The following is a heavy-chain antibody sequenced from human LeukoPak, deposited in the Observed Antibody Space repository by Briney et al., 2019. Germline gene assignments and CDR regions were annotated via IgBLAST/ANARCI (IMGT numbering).Heavy chain of an antibody. D-gene: IGHD1-26*01. J-gene: IGHJ3*02. CDR2: ISSTSFTT. V-gene: IGHV3-48*01. CDR3: ARSRWGAAFGI. CDR1: GFTFSDYI. Sequence: GGSLRLSCAASGFTFSDYIMNWVRQAPGKGLEWVSYISSTSFTTYYADSAKGRFTISRDNAKNSLYLQMNSLRVEDTAVYYCARSRWGAAFGIWGQGTMVTVSS.